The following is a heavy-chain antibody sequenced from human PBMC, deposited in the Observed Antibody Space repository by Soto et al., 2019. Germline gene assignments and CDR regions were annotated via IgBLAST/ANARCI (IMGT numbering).Heavy chain of an antibody. CDR2: ISSSGSTI. J-gene: IGHJ6*02. CDR3: ARDSVVVPAAIILFARGYYGMDV. Sequence: QVQLVESGGGLVKPGGSLRLSCAASGFTFSDYYMSWIRQAPGKGLEWVSYISSSGSTIYYADSVKGRFTISRDNAKNSLYLQMNSLRAADTAVYYCARDSVVVPAAIILFARGYYGMDVWGQGTTVTVSS. D-gene: IGHD2-2*01. CDR1: GFTFSDYY. V-gene: IGHV3-11*01.